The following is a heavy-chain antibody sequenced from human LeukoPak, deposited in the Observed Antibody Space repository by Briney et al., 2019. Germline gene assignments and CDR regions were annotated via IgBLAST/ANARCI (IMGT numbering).Heavy chain of an antibody. CDR3: TRDPYRDAPDYFDY. CDR1: GFTFSSYG. Sequence: GGSLRLSCAASGFTFSSYGMHWVRQAPGKGLEWVAVISYDGSNKYYADSVKGRFTISRDNSKNPLYLQMNSLRAEDTAVYYCTRDPYRDAPDYFDYWGQGTLVTVSS. D-gene: IGHD1-14*01. V-gene: IGHV3-30*03. J-gene: IGHJ4*02. CDR2: ISYDGSNK.